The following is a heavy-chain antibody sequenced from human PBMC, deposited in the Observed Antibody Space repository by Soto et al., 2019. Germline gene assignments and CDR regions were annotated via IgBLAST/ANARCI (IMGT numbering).Heavy chain of an antibody. Sequence: GGSLRLSCAASGFTFSSYSMNWVRQAPGKGLEWVSYISSSSSTIYYADSVKGRFTISRDNAKNSLYLQMNSLRAEDTAVYYCARDPRGDSYYYYYMDVWGKGTTVTVSS. CDR2: ISSSSSTI. V-gene: IGHV3-48*01. CDR1: GFTFSSYS. D-gene: IGHD2-21*02. J-gene: IGHJ6*03. CDR3: ARDPRGDSYYYYYMDV.